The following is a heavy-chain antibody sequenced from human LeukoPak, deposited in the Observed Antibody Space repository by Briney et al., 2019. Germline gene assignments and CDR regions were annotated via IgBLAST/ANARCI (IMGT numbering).Heavy chain of an antibody. V-gene: IGHV3-23*01. CDR1: GFTFSSYA. J-gene: IGHJ6*02. CDR3: AGFQLPNYYYYYGMDV. CDR2: ISGSGGST. D-gene: IGHD4-23*01. Sequence: GGSLRLSCAASGFTFSSYAMSWVRQAPGKGLEWVSAISGSGGSTYYADSVKGRFTISRDNSKNTLYLQMNSLRAEDTAVYYCAGFQLPNYYYYYGMDVWGQGTTVTVSS.